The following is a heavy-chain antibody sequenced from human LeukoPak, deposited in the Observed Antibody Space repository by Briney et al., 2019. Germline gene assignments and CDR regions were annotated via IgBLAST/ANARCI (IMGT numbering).Heavy chain of an antibody. J-gene: IGHJ3*02. CDR3: ARQGVCSSTSCYFAFDI. CDR2: ICPGDSDT. Sequence: GESLKISCKGSGYSFTSYWIGWVRQMPGKGLEWMGIICPGDSDTRYSPSFQGQVTISADKSISTAYLQWSSLKASDTAMYYCARQGVCSSTSCYFAFDIWGQGTMVTVSS. V-gene: IGHV5-51*01. CDR1: GYSFTSYW. D-gene: IGHD2-2*01.